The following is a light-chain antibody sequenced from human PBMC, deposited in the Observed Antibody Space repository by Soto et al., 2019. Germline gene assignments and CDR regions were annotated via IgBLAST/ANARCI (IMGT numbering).Light chain of an antibody. J-gene: IGKJ4*01. CDR1: QGISSA. CDR3: QQFNSYLSLT. CDR2: DAS. Sequence: AIQLTQSPSSLSASVGDRVTITCRASQGISSALAWYQQKPGKAPKLLIYDASSLEGGVPSRFSGSGSGTDFTLTISSLQPEDFATYYCQQFNSYLSLTFGGGTKVEIK. V-gene: IGKV1-13*02.